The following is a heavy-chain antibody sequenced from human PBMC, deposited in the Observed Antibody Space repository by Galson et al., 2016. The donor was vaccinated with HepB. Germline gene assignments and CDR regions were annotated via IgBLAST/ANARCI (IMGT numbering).Heavy chain of an antibody. J-gene: IGHJ4*02. Sequence: SLRLSCAASGFTFSSSVMSWVRQAPGNGLEWVSVLYASGKTYYADSVRGRFTISRDNSKNILFLQMNSLRAEDTAVYYCTRGWIREYSSGNGGGNGGDHWGQGTLVTVSS. CDR1: GFTFSSSV. V-gene: IGHV3-53*01. CDR2: LYASGKT. CDR3: TRGWIREYSSGNGGGNGGDH. D-gene: IGHD2-21*01.